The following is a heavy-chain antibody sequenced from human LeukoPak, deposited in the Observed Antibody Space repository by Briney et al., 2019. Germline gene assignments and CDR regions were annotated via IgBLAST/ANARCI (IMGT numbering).Heavy chain of an antibody. J-gene: IGHJ4*02. V-gene: IGHV3-7*01. D-gene: IGHD5-24*01. Sequence: GGSLRLSCEASGLTFSRDWMGWVRQAPGKGREWVANIRQDGGETYYGDSVKGRFIISGDNAKNSLFLQMNRLRAEDTAVYYCARESREMATILDYWGQGTLVTVSS. CDR3: ARESREMATILDY. CDR1: GLTFSRDW. CDR2: IRQDGGET.